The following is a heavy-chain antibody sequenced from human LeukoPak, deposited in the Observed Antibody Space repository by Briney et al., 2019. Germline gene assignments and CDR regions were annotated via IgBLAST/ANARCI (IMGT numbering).Heavy chain of an antibody. CDR2: ISYDGSNK. V-gene: IGHV3-30*18. CDR3: AKVYLSIVVVPAADY. Sequence: RSLRLSCAASGFTFSSYGMHWVRQAPGKGLEWVAVISYDGSNKYYADSVKGRFTISRDNSKNTLYLQMNSLRAEDTAVYYCAKVYLSIVVVPAADYWGQGTLVTVSS. J-gene: IGHJ4*02. CDR1: GFTFSSYG. D-gene: IGHD2-2*01.